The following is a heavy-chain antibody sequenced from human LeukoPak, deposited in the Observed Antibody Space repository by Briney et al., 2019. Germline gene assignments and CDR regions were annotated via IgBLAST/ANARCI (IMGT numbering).Heavy chain of an antibody. CDR2: IPYDGSNK. Sequence: GGSLRLSCAASGFTFSSYAMHWVRQAPGKGLEWVAAIPYDGSNKYYADSVKGRFTISRDNSKNTLYLQMNSLRAEDTAVYYCARGRITMIVVGDDAFDIWAQGTMVTVSS. J-gene: IGHJ3*02. D-gene: IGHD3-22*01. V-gene: IGHV3-30-3*01. CDR3: ARGRITMIVVGDDAFDI. CDR1: GFTFSSYA.